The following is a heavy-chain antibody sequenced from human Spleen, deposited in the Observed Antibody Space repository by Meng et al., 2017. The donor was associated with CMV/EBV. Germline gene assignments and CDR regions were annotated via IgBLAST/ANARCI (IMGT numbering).Heavy chain of an antibody. CDR1: DFNLSNYW. J-gene: IGHJ4*02. D-gene: IGHD1-14*01. CDR2: IKQNGREK. Sequence: GGSLRLSCVVSDFNLSNYWMAWVRQAPGKGLEWVANIKQNGREKYYVDSVKGRFTISRDNAENSVHLQMNSLRAEDTAVYYCAKIGPNRGAYWGQGTLVTVSS. CDR3: AKIGPNRGAY. V-gene: IGHV3-7*01.